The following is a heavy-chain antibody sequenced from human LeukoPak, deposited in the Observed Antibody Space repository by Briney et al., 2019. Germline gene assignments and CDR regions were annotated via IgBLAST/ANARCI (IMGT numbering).Heavy chain of an antibody. V-gene: IGHV4-38-2*01. J-gene: IGHJ4*02. CDR2: IYHSGST. CDR1: GYSISSGYY. CDR3: ARGPWSGYYSLDY. Sequence: PSETLSLTCAVSGYSISSGYYWGWIRQPPGKGLEWIGSIYHSGSTYYNPSLKSRVTISVDTSKNQFSLKLSSVTAADTAVYYCARGPWSGYYSLDYWGQGTLVTVSS. D-gene: IGHD3-3*01.